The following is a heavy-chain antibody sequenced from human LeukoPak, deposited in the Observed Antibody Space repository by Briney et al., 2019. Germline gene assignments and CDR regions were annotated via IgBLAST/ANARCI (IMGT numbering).Heavy chain of an antibody. CDR1: GFTFSSFA. V-gene: IGHV3-23*01. CDR2: ISHDGGAT. J-gene: IGHJ4*02. D-gene: IGHD6-19*01. Sequence: GGSLRLSCAASGFTFSSFAMSWVRQTPGKGLEWVSTISHDGGATYFADSVKGRFTISRDNSKSTLYLQMNSLRAEDTALYFCAKDFSSGLFDYWGQGTLVAVSS. CDR3: AKDFSSGLFDY.